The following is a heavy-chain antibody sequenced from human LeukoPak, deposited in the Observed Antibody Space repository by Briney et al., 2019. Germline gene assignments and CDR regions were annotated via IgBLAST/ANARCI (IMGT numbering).Heavy chain of an antibody. D-gene: IGHD3-10*01. Sequence: GRSLRLSCAASGFTFSSYAMHWARQAPGKGLEWVAVISYDGSNKYYADSVKGRFTISRDNSKNTLYLQMNSLRAEDTAVYYCARAGEDFWGQGTLVTVSS. V-gene: IGHV3-30*01. CDR3: ARAGEDF. CDR2: ISYDGSNK. J-gene: IGHJ4*02. CDR1: GFTFSSYA.